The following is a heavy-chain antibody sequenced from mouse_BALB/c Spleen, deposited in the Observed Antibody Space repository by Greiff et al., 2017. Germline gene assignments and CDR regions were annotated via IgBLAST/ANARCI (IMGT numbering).Heavy chain of an antibody. D-gene: IGHD2-2*01. J-gene: IGHJ1*01. V-gene: IGHV5-6*01. CDR3: ARHGGYYWYFDV. CDR2: ISSGGSYT. CDR1: GFTFSSYG. Sequence: EVHLVESGGDLVKPGGSLKLSCAASGFTFSSYGMSWVRQTPDKRLEWVATISSGGSYTYYPDSVKGRFTISRDNAKNTLYLQMSSLKSEDTAMYYCARHGGYYWYFDVWGAGTTVTVSS.